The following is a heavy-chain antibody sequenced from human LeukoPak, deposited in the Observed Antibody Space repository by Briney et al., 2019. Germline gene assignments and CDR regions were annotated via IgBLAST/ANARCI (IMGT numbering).Heavy chain of an antibody. CDR3: ARGAYCSGGRCPGAFDI. CDR2: IWYDGSNK. Sequence: PGGSLRLSCAASGFTFSNYAMYWVRQAPGKGLEWVAVIWYDGSNKYYADSVKGRFTISRDNSKNTLYLQMNSLRAEDTAVYYCARGAYCSGGRCPGAFDIWGQGTMVTVSS. J-gene: IGHJ3*02. V-gene: IGHV3-33*01. CDR1: GFTFSNYA. D-gene: IGHD2-15*01.